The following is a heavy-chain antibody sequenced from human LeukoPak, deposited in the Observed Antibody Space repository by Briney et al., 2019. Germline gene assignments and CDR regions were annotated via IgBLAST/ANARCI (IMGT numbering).Heavy chain of an antibody. CDR1: GGSISSSSYY. CDR2: IYYSGST. J-gene: IGHJ4*02. Sequence: SETLSLTCTVSGGSISSSSYYWGWIRQPPGKGLEWIGSIYYSGSTYYNPSLKSRVTISVDTSKNQFSLKLSSVTAADTAVYYCARRTMVRVSDQEIDYWGQGTLVTVSS. V-gene: IGHV4-39*07. CDR3: ARRTMVRVSDQEIDY. D-gene: IGHD3-10*01.